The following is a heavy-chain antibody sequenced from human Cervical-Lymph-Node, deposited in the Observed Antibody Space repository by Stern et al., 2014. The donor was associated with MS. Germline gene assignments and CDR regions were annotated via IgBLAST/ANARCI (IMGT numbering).Heavy chain of an antibody. V-gene: IGHV3-9*01. CDR3: AKDMRGGSSYAMDV. CDR1: GFTFDDYA. J-gene: IGHJ6*02. CDR2: ISGNGGKT. Sequence: VQLVESGGGLVQPGRSLRLSCAASGFTFDDYAMHWVRQAPGEGLEWVSGISGNGGKTDYADSVKGRFTISRDNAKNSLYLQMDSLRAEDTALYYCAKDMRGGSSYAMDVWGQGTTFPVSS. D-gene: IGHD6-6*01.